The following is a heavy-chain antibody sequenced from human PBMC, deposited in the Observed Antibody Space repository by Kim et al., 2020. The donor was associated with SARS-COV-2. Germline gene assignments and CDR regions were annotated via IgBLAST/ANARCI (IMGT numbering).Heavy chain of an antibody. D-gene: IGHD5-12*01. V-gene: IGHV1-69*01. J-gene: IGHJ4*02. Sequence: QKFQGRVTITADESTSTAYMELSSLRSEDTAVYYCARDFGYSGYDANFDYWGQGTLVTVSS. CDR3: ARDFGYSGYDANFDY.